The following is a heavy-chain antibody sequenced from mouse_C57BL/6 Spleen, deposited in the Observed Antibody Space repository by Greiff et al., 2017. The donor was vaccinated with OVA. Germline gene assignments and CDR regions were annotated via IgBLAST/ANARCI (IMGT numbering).Heavy chain of an antibody. CDR1: GFTFSDYG. CDR2: ISNLAYSI. Sequence: EVMLVESGGGLVQPGGSLKLSCAASGFTFSDYGMAWVRQAPRKGPEWVAFISNLAYSIYYADTVTGRFTISRENAKNTLYLEMSSLRSEDTAMYYCARQYYYGSSSHWYFDVWGTGTTVTVSS. D-gene: IGHD1-1*01. J-gene: IGHJ1*03. V-gene: IGHV5-15*01. CDR3: ARQYYYGSSSHWYFDV.